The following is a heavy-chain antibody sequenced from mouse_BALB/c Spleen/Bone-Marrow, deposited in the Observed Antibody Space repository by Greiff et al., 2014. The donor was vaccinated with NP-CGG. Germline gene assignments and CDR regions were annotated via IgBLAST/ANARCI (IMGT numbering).Heavy chain of an antibody. Sequence: VQVVESGAELMKPGASVKISCKATGYTFSSYWIEWVKQRPGHGLEWIGEILPGSGSTDYNEKFKGKATFTADTSSNTAYMQLSSLTSEDSAVYYCARSRYYGYGWYFDVWGAGTTVIVSS. J-gene: IGHJ1*01. CDR2: ILPGSGST. CDR3: ARSRYYGYGWYFDV. V-gene: IGHV1-9*01. D-gene: IGHD1-2*01. CDR1: GYTFSSYW.